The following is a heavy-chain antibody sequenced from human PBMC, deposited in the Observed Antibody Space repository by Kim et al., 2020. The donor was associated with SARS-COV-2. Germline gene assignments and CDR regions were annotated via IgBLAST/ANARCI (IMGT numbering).Heavy chain of an antibody. D-gene: IGHD5-12*01. CDR1: GFSLSTSGMC. CDR3: ARIPVEMATIDYYYYGMDV. V-gene: IGHV2-70*01. CDR2: IDWDDDK. Sequence: SGPTLVNPTQTLTLTCTFSGFSLSTSGMCVSWIRQPPGKALEWLALIDWDDDKYYSTSLKTRLTISKDTSKNQVVLTMTNMDPVDTATYYCARIPVEMATIDYYYYGMDVWGQGTTVTVSS. J-gene: IGHJ6*02.